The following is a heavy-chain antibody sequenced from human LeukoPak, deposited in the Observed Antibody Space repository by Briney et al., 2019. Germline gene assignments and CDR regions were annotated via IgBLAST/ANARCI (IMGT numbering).Heavy chain of an antibody. CDR2: INPNSGGT. J-gene: IGHJ3*02. V-gene: IGHV1-2*02. CDR1: GYTFTGYY. D-gene: IGHD3-22*01. Sequence: ASVKVSCKASGYTFTGYYMHWVRQAPGQGLEWMGWINPNSGGTNYAQKFQGRVTMTRDTSISTAYMELSRLRSDDTAVYYCARPYYYDSSGYYLVGGAFDIWGQGTMVTVSS. CDR3: ARPYYYDSSGYYLVGGAFDI.